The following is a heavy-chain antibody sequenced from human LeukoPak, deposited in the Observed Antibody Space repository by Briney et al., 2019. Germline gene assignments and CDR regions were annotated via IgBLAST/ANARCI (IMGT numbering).Heavy chain of an antibody. CDR2: IYYSGST. D-gene: IGHD2-8*01. CDR3: ARLPYCTNGVCRLIRVAGDYMDV. V-gene: IGHV4-59*08. CDR1: GGSISSYY. J-gene: IGHJ6*03. Sequence: SETLSLTCTVSGGSISSYYWSWIRQPSGKGLEWIGYIYYSGSTNYNPSLKSRVTISVDMSKNQFSLKLSSVTAADTAVYYCARLPYCTNGVCRLIRVAGDYMDVWGKGTTVTVSS.